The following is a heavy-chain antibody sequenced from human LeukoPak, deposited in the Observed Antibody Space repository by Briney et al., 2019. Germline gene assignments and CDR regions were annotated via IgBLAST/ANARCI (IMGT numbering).Heavy chain of an antibody. J-gene: IGHJ4*02. V-gene: IGHV3-20*04. Sequence: PGGSMRLSCVASALTLDDDGMSCVRQAPRNGLEWVSGINWNGGRTAYADSVKGRFTISRDNAKNSLYLQMNSLRAEDMALYYCAREDCTNGVCSHFDYWGQGTLVTVSS. CDR2: INWNGGRT. D-gene: IGHD2-8*01. CDR3: AREDCTNGVCSHFDY. CDR1: ALTLDDDG.